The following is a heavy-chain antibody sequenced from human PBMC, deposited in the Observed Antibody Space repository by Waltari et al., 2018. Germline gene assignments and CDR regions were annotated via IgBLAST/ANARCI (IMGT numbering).Heavy chain of an antibody. Sequence: DVHLLESGGDFVQPGGSLRLSCAASGFTFSHYAISWVRQAPGKGLGWVSTLRVSGNDTNYAASVKGRFTNSRDNSNNMSYLRLTTLRAEDSAVYFCAKGGIAVVPSKNVVRVGSFDLWGRGTLVTVSS. V-gene: IGHV3-23*01. CDR3: AKGGIAVVPSKNVVRVGSFDL. J-gene: IGHJ2*01. D-gene: IGHD6-19*01. CDR2: LRVSGNDT. CDR1: GFTFSHYA.